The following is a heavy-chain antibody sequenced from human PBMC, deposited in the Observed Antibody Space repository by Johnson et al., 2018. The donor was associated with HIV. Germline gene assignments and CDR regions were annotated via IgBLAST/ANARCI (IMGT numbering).Heavy chain of an antibody. J-gene: IGHJ3*02. CDR1: GFTVSSNS. D-gene: IGHD4-17*01. CDR2: INWNGGST. Sequence: MQLVESGGGLIQTGGSLRLSCAASGFTVSSNSMSWVRQAPGKGLEWVSGINWNGGSTGYADSVKGRFTISRDNAKNSLYLQMNSLRAEDTALYYCARARYGDLLNLDAFDIWGQGTMVTVSS. V-gene: IGHV3-20*04. CDR3: ARARYGDLLNLDAFDI.